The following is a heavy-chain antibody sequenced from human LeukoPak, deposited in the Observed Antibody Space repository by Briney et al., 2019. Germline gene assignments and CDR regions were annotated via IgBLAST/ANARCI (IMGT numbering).Heavy chain of an antibody. D-gene: IGHD2-2*01. CDR1: GYTFTSYY. Sequence: ASVKVSCKASGYTFTSYYMHWVRQAPGQGLEWMGIINPSGGSTSYAQKFQGRVTMTRDTSTSTVYMELSSLRSEDTAVYYCARESGVCSSTSCSQNPWGQGTLVTVSS. V-gene: IGHV1-46*01. CDR3: ARESGVCSSTSCSQNP. CDR2: INPSGGST. J-gene: IGHJ5*02.